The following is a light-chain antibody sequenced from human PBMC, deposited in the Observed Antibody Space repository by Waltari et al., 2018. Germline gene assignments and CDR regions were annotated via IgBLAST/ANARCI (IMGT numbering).Light chain of an antibody. CDR1: SRHITYI. CDR2: VDDSGSY. V-gene: IGLV4-60*03. J-gene: IGLJ3*02. CDR3: ETWDSNTQGV. Sequence: QPVLTQSSSASASLGSSVKLTCTLSSRHITYIIAWHQQEPGKAPRYLMKVDDSGSYNKGSEFPDPFSRPSSGADRYLSISNLQSEDEADYYCETWDSNTQGVFGGGTNLTVL.